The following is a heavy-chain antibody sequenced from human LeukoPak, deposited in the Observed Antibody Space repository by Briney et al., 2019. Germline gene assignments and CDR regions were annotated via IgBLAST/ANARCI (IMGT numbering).Heavy chain of an antibody. CDR3: AKRSGYTTGWFFDF. CDR2: SGSGDNT. V-gene: IGHV3-23*01. D-gene: IGHD6-19*01. CDR1: GFSFSSYA. J-gene: IGHJ4*02. Sequence: QAGGSLRLSCAASGFSFSSYAMSWVRQAPGKGLEWVSSSGSGDNTYDAESVKGRFTISRDNSKNTLFLQMNSLRAEDTAVFYCAKRSGYTTGWFFDFWGQGTLVTVSS.